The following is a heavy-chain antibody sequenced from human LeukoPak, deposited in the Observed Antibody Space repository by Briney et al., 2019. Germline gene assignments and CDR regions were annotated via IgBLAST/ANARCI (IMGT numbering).Heavy chain of an antibody. CDR1: GFTFSSYA. CDR2: ISGSGGNT. V-gene: IGHV3-23*01. D-gene: IGHD6-19*01. J-gene: IGHJ3*02. CDR3: ARPRRWAQWLAANDALDI. Sequence: GGSLRLSCAASGFTFSSYAMSWVRQAPGKGLEWVSVISGSGGNTYYADSVKGRFTISRDNSKKTLYLHLSSLTIEDTAVYYCARPRRWAQWLAANDALDIWGQGTEVTVYS.